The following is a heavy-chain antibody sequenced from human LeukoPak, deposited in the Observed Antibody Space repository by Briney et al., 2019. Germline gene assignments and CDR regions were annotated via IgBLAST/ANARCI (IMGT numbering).Heavy chain of an antibody. V-gene: IGHV3-21*01. CDR1: GFTFSSYS. D-gene: IGHD2-2*01. J-gene: IGHJ4*02. CDR3: PGDIVVVPAAFD. Sequence: GGSLRLSCAASGFTFSSYSMNWVRQAPGKGLEWVSSISSSSSYIYYADSVKGRFTISRDNAKNSLYLQMNSLRAEDTAVYYCPGDIVVVPAAFDWGQGTLVTVSS. CDR2: ISSSSSYI.